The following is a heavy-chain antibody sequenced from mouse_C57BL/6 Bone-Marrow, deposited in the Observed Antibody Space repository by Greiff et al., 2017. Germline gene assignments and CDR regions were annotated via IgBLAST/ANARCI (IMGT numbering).Heavy chain of an antibody. D-gene: IGHD2-5*01. CDR3: ARNSGTYYSNSWYFDV. Sequence: VKVVESGPGLVAPSQSLSITCTVSGFSLTSYAISWVRQPPGKGLEWLGVIWTGGGTNYNSALKSRLSISKDNSKSQVFLKMNSLQTDDTARYYCARNSGTYYSNSWYFDVWGTGTTVTVSS. J-gene: IGHJ1*03. V-gene: IGHV2-9-1*01. CDR2: IWTGGGT. CDR1: GFSLTSYA.